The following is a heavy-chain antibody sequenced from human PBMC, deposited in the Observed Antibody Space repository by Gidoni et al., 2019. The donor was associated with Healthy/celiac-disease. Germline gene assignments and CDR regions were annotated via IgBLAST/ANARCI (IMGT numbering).Heavy chain of an antibody. CDR1: GFTFEDYA. CDR2: ISWNSGSI. Sequence: EVQLVESGGGLVQPGRSLRLSCSASGFTFEDYAMHWGRQAPGKGLEWVSGISWNSGSIGYADSVKGRFTISRDNAKNSLYLQMNSLRAEETALYYCAKEYWAYSSSWPLDYWGQGTLVTVSS. CDR3: AKEYWAYSSSWPLDY. J-gene: IGHJ4*02. D-gene: IGHD6-13*01. V-gene: IGHV3-9*01.